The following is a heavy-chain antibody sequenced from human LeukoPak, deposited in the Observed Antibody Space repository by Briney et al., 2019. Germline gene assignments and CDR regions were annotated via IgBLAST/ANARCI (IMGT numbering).Heavy chain of an antibody. V-gene: IGHV4-59*01. Sequence: SETLSLTCTVSGGSISSYYWSWIRQPPGKGLEWIGYIYYSGSTNYDPSLKSRVTISVDTSKNQFSLKLSSVTAADTAVYYCARASVAVAGSFDYWGQGTLVTVSS. CDR1: GGSISSYY. CDR2: IYYSGST. CDR3: ARASVAVAGSFDY. D-gene: IGHD6-19*01. J-gene: IGHJ4*02.